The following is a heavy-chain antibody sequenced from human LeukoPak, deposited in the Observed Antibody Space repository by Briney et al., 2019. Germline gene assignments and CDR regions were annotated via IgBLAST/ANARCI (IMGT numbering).Heavy chain of an antibody. J-gene: IGHJ4*02. CDR2: IYDRGGT. D-gene: IGHD6-13*01. CDR3: ARLGRSSASSLFDY. Sequence: SETLSLTCTVSGGSISNYYWSWVRQPPGKGLEWIGYIYDRGGTNYNPSLESRVTMSVDTSNNQFSLELTSLPAADTAVYYCARLGRSSASSLFDYWGQGALVTVSS. V-gene: IGHV4-59*01. CDR1: GGSISNYY.